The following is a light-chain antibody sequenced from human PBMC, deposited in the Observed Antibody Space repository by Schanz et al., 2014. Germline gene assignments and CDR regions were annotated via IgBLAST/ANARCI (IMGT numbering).Light chain of an antibody. CDR2: DVN. Sequence: QSALTQPASVSGSPGQSITISCTGTNSDVGGYNHVSWYQQYPGKAPKLMIYDVNNRPSGVSNRFSGSKSGNTASLTISGLQAEDEADYYCSSYTITTTWVFGGGTKLTV. V-gene: IGLV2-14*01. J-gene: IGLJ3*02. CDR1: NSDVGGYNH. CDR3: SSYTITTTWV.